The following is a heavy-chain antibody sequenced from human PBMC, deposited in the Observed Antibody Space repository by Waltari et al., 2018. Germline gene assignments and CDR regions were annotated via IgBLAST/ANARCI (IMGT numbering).Heavy chain of an antibody. D-gene: IGHD1-20*01. CDR3: ARDTPAPRITGATSVDY. V-gene: IGHV4-61*02. Sequence: QVQLQESGPGLVKASQTLSLTCTVSDGSVNRGIYYWSWIRQPAGKGLEWIGRMSASGSTFDHPSLKSRVTISVDTSKNQFSLKLSSVTAADTAVYYCARDTPAPRITGATSVDYWGQGTLVTVSS. J-gene: IGHJ4*02. CDR2: MSASGST. CDR1: DGSVNRGIYY.